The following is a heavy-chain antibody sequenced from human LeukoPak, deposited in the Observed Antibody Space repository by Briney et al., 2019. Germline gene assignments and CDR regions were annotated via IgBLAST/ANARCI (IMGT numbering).Heavy chain of an antibody. V-gene: IGHV3-48*01. CDR2: ISSSSSTI. J-gene: IGHJ4*02. CDR1: GFTFSSYS. D-gene: IGHD3-22*01. CDR3: ARDRRGYYYDSSGYYDY. Sequence: GGSLRLSCAASGFTFSSYSTNWVRQAPGKGLEWVSYISSSSSTIYYADSVKGRFTISRDNAKNSLYLQMNSLRAEDTAVYYCARDRRGYYYDSSGYYDYWGQGTLVTVSS.